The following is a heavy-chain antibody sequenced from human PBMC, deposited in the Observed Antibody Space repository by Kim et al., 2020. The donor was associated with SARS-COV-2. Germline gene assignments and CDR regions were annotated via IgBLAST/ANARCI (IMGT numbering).Heavy chain of an antibody. D-gene: IGHD3-3*01. V-gene: IGHV3-74*01. CDR1: GFTFSSYW. CDR3: ARAFRYLEWLFLYYGMDV. J-gene: IGHJ6*02. Sequence: GGSLRLSCADSGFTFSSYWMHWVRQAPGKGLVWVSRINSDGSSTSYADSVKGRFTISRDNAKNTLYLQMNSLRAEDTAVYYCARAFRYLEWLFLYYGMDVWGQGTTATVSS. CDR2: INSDGSST.